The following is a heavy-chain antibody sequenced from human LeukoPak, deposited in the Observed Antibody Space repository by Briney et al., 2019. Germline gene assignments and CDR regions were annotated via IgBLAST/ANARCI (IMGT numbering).Heavy chain of an antibody. J-gene: IGHJ4*02. CDR2: ISSSSSYI. CDR3: ARATERWLHYFDY. Sequence: GGSLRLSCAASGFTFSSYSMIWVRQAPGKGLEWVSSISSSSSYIYYADSVKGRFTISRDNAKNSLYLQMNSLRAEDTAVYYCARATERWLHYFDYWGQGTLVTVSS. CDR1: GFTFSSYS. D-gene: IGHD5-24*01. V-gene: IGHV3-21*01.